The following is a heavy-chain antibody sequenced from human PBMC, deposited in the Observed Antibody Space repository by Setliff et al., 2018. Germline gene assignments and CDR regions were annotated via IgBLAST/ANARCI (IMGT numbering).Heavy chain of an antibody. D-gene: IGHD3-22*01. CDR1: GFTFSSYA. Sequence: GGSLRLSCVASGFTFSSYAMHWVRQAPGKGLEWVAVISYDGSNKYYKDSLRGRSTISRDNSKNTVYLQMNSLRPEDTAVYYCAKELIEVMMTGLEFWGQGTMVTVSS. CDR2: ISYDGSNK. V-gene: IGHV3-30-3*01. J-gene: IGHJ4*02. CDR3: AKELIEVMMTGLEF.